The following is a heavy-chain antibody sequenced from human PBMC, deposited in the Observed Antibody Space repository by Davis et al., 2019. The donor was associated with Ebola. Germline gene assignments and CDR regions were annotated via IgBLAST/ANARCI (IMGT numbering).Heavy chain of an antibody. J-gene: IGHJ6*03. CDR2: IHHSGST. D-gene: IGHD6-13*01. CDR3: ARGRGSSWNYYYMDV. V-gene: IGHV4-34*01. Sequence: PSETLSLTCAVYGESFSGYHWSWIRQHTRKGLEWIGEIHHSGSTNYNPSLKSLVTISVDTSKKQISLKLSSVTAADTAVYYCARGRGSSWNYYYMDVWGKGTTVTVSS. CDR1: GESFSGYH.